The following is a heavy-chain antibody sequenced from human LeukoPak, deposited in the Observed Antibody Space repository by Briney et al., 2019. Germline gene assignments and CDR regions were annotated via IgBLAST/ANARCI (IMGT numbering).Heavy chain of an antibody. V-gene: IGHV4-38-2*02. Sequence: SETLSLTCTVSGYSISSGYYWGWIRQPPGKGLEWIGSIYHSGSTYYNPSLKSRVTISVDTSKNQFSLKLSSVTAADTAVYYCARDGGKVLLWFGELFNWFDPWGQGTLVTVSS. J-gene: IGHJ5*02. CDR1: GYSISSGYY. CDR3: ARDGGKVLLWFGELFNWFDP. CDR2: IYHSGST. D-gene: IGHD3-10*01.